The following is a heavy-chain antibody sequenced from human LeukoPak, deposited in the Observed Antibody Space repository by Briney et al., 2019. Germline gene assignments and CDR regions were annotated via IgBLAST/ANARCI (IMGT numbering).Heavy chain of an antibody. Sequence: GGSLRLSCAASGFTFSSYSMNWVRQAPGKGLEWVSYISSSSSTIYYADSVKGRFTISRDNAKNSLYLQMNSLRAEDTAVYYCARDQSFVYYYYMDVWGKGTTVTVSS. CDR2: ISSSSSTI. V-gene: IGHV3-48*01. CDR3: ARDQSFVYYYYMDV. J-gene: IGHJ6*03. CDR1: GFTFSSYS.